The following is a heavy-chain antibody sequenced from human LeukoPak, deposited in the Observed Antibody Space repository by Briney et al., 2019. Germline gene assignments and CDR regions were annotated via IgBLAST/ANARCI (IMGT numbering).Heavy chain of an antibody. CDR1: GYTFTGYY. J-gene: IGHJ3*02. CDR2: INPNSGGT. V-gene: IGHV1-2*02. Sequence: ASVKVSCKASGYTFTGYYMHWVRQAPGQGLEWMGWINPNSGGTNYAQKFQGRVTMTRDTSISTAYMELSRLRSDDTAVYYCARENGDYVDAFDIWGQGTMATVSS. CDR3: ARENGDYVDAFDI. D-gene: IGHD4-17*01.